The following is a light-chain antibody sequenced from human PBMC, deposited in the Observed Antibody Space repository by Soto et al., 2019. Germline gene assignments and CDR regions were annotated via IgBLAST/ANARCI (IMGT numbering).Light chain of an antibody. CDR2: AAS. CDR3: QQSYRSPPT. Sequence: DIQMTQSPSSLSASVGDRVTITCRASQSISSKLNWSQQKPGTGPKLLIYAASSLQSGVPSRFSGSGSGTDFTLTISRLHPEDFATYYSQQSYRSPPTFGQGTKV. V-gene: IGKV1-39*01. J-gene: IGKJ1*01. CDR1: QSISSK.